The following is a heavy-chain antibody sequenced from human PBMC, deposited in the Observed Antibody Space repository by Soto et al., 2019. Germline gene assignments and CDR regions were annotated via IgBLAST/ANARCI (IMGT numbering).Heavy chain of an antibody. J-gene: IGHJ4*02. CDR1: GYIFTSYG. CDR2: INAGNGNT. V-gene: IGHV1-3*01. D-gene: IGHD5-12*01. Sequence: QVQLVQSGAEVTKPGASVKVSCKASGYIFTSYGLHWVRQAPGQGLEWMGYINAGNGNTKYSQKYQGRVTISRDTSATTVYMDLSSFRPEDTAVYYCARDAIRGYTGYDDFDYWGQGTLVTVSS. CDR3: ARDAIRGYTGYDDFDY.